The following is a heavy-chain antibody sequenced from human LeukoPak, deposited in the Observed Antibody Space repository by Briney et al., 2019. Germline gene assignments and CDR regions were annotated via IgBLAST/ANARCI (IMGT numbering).Heavy chain of an antibody. CDR2: IYDDGST. CDR3: AREGCRGGNCYSGVFSYYGMDV. Sequence: SETLSLTCTVSGGSMSNYYWSWIWQPPGKGLEWIGYIYDDGSTHYNPSLKSRVTISADTSKNQFSLKLTSVTAADTAVYYCAREGCRGGNCYSGVFSYYGMDVWGQGTTVTVSS. CDR1: GGSMSNYY. D-gene: IGHD2-15*01. J-gene: IGHJ6*02. V-gene: IGHV4-59*01.